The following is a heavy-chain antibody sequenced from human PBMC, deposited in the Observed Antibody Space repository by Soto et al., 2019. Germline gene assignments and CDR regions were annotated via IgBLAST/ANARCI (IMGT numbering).Heavy chain of an antibody. V-gene: IGHV1-58*02. CDR3: AAEYYYGDSTPEGRID. CDR1: GFTFTYSA. J-gene: IGHJ4*02. Sequence: QIQLVQSGPEVRKPGTSVKVSCRASGFTFTYSAIQWVRQARGQSLEWIGWIVVGSGNTNFAPKFQDRVTMTWDMATSTAYVEMSRLRSEDTAVYDCAAEYYYGDSTPEGRIDWGQGDLVTVAS. D-gene: IGHD3-10*01. CDR2: IVVGSGNT.